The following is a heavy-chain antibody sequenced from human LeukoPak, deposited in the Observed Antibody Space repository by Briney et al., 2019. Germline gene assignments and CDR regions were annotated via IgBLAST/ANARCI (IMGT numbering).Heavy chain of an antibody. CDR2: IKQDGSES. J-gene: IGHJ4*02. CDR3: ARVPWLPDC. D-gene: IGHD5-12*01. V-gene: IGHV3-7*05. CDR1: GFTFTRYW. Sequence: GGSLRLSCATSGFTFTRYWMTWVRQAPGKGLEWVANIKQDGSESYYVDSVKGRFTISRDNAKNSLYLQMNSLRAEDTALYYCARVPWLPDCWGQGTLVTVSS.